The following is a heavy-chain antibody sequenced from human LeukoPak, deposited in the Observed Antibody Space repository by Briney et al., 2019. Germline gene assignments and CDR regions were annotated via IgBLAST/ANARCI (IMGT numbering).Heavy chain of an antibody. Sequence: GGSLRLSCAASGFTFSSYSMNWVRQAPGKGLEWVSSISSSSYIYYADSVKGRFTISRDNAKNSLYLQMNSLRAEDTAVYYCARVLGTTVPTGWGQGTLVTVSS. CDR3: ARVLGTTVPTG. CDR2: ISSSSYI. D-gene: IGHD1-7*01. CDR1: GFTFSSYS. J-gene: IGHJ4*02. V-gene: IGHV3-21*01.